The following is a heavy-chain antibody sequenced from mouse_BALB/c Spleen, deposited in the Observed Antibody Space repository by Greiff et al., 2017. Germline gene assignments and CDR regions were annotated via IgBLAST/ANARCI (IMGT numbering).Heavy chain of an antibody. Sequence: EVKLMESGGGLVKPGGSLKLSCAASGFAFSSYDMSWVRQTPEKRLEWVAYISSGGGSTYYPDTVKGRFTISRDNAKNTLYLQMSSLKSEDTAMYYCARRGYGNYGGAMDYWGQGTSVTVSS. CDR2: ISSGGGST. CDR3: ARRGYGNYGGAMDY. CDR1: GFAFSSYD. J-gene: IGHJ4*01. D-gene: IGHD2-1*01. V-gene: IGHV5-12-1*01.